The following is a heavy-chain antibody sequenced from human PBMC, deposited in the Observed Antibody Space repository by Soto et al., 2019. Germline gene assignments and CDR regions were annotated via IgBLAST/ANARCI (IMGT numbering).Heavy chain of an antibody. CDR3: AGGGKGYYDFWSGYYGGGDYYYYGMDV. CDR1: GGSISSYY. CDR2: IYYSGST. D-gene: IGHD3-3*01. V-gene: IGHV4-59*01. Sequence: SETLSLTCTVSGGSISSYYWSWIRQPPGKGLEWVGYIYYSGSTNYNPSLKSRVTISVDTSKNQFSLKLSSVTAADTAVYYCAGGGKGYYDFWSGYYGGGDYYYYGMDVWGQGTTVTVSS. J-gene: IGHJ6*02.